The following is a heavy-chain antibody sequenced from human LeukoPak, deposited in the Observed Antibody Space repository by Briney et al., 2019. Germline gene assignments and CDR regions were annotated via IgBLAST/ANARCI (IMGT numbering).Heavy chain of an antibody. Sequence: SETLSLTCAVYGGSFSGYYWSWIRQPPGKGLEWIGEINHSGSTNYNPSLKSRVTISVDTPKNQFSLKLSSVTAADTAVYYCARGPHGYSSSWYRPSYNWFDPWGQGTLVTVSS. J-gene: IGHJ5*02. D-gene: IGHD6-13*01. CDR1: GGSFSGYY. CDR2: INHSGST. V-gene: IGHV4-34*01. CDR3: ARGPHGYSSSWYRPSYNWFDP.